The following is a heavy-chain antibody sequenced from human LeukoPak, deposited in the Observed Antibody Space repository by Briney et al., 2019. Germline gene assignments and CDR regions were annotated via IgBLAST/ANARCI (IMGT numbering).Heavy chain of an antibody. CDR3: ARVSSPWSPRDAFDI. Sequence: PSETLSLTCTVSGGSISSYYWSWIRQPPGKGLEWIGYIYYSGTTNYNPSLKSRVTISVDTSKNQFSLQLNSVTPEDTAVYYCARVSSPWSPRDAFDIWGQGTMVTVSS. CDR1: GGSISSYY. J-gene: IGHJ3*02. D-gene: IGHD1-26*01. V-gene: IGHV4-59*12. CDR2: IYYSGTT.